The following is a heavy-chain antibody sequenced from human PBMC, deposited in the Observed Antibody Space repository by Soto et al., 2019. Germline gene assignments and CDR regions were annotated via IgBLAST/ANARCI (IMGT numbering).Heavy chain of an antibody. CDR1: GYTFTSYA. J-gene: IGHJ6*02. V-gene: IGHV1-3*01. D-gene: IGHD3-10*01. CDR2: INAGNGNT. Sequence: GASVKVSCKASGYTFTSYAMHWVRQAPGQRLEWMGWINAGNGNTKYSQKFQGRVTITRDTSASTAYMELSSLRSEDTAVYYCAREGGAYYGSGSSYYYYYYGMDVSGQGTTVTVSS. CDR3: AREGGAYYGSGSSYYYYYYGMDV.